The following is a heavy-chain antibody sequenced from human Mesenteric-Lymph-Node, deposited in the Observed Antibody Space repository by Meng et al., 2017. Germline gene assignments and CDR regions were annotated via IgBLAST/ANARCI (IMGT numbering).Heavy chain of an antibody. CDR1: GGSITKRNW. D-gene: IGHD3-22*01. Sequence: QEQLQQSGPTLVEPSGTMSLTCTVSGGSITKRNWCSWVRLPPGKGLEWIGEVYLGGTIHHHPSLQSRVTISLDKAKDNLSLKLGSVSAADTAVYYCASLKDYDGRGYYYFESWGQGTLVTVSS. CDR3: ASLKDYDGRGYYYFES. CDR2: VYLGGTI. V-gene: IGHV4-4*02. J-gene: IGHJ4*02.